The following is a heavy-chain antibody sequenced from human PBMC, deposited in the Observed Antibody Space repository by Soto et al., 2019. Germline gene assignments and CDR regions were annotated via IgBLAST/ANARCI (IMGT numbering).Heavy chain of an antibody. V-gene: IGHV4-39*01. Sequence: SETLSLTCTVSGGSISSSSYYWGWIRQPPGKGLEWIGSIYYSGSTYYNPSLKSRVTISVDTSKNQFSLKLSSVTAADTAVYYCARRRKAEWFDPWGQGTLVTVSS. D-gene: IGHD6-25*01. CDR2: IYYSGST. J-gene: IGHJ5*02. CDR1: GGSISSSSYY. CDR3: ARRRKAEWFDP.